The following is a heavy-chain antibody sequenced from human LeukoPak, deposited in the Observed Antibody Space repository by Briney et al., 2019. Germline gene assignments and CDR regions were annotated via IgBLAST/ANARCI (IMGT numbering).Heavy chain of an antibody. CDR1: GGSISSYY. CDR2: IYYSGST. D-gene: IGHD3-10*01. V-gene: IGHV4-59*01. Sequence: PSETLSLTCTVPGGSISSYYWSWIRQPPGKGLEWIGYIYYSGSTNYNPSLKSRVTISVDTSKNQFSLNLSSVTAADTAVYYCAGDRRTLVRGALYGMDVWGQGTTVTVSS. CDR3: AGDRRTLVRGALYGMDV. J-gene: IGHJ6*02.